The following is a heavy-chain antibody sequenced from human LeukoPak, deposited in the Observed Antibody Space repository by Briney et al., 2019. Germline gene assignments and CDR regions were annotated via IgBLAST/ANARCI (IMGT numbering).Heavy chain of an antibody. D-gene: IGHD3-22*01. V-gene: IGHV4-59*01. CDR3: ARYTYYDMGGDYYGMDV. J-gene: IGHJ6*02. CDR2: IYYSGST. Sequence: SETLSLTCTVSGGSISSYYWSWIRQPPGKGLEWIGYIYYSGSTNYNPSLKSRVTISVDTSKNQFSLKLSSVTAADTAVYYCARYTYYDMGGDYYGMDVWGQGTTVTVSS. CDR1: GGSISSYY.